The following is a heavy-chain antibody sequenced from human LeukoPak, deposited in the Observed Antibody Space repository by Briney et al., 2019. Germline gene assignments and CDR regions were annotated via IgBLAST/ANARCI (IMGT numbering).Heavy chain of an antibody. CDR3: ARQVGATRFYYFDY. J-gene: IGHJ4*02. D-gene: IGHD1-26*01. V-gene: IGHV4-59*08. Sequence: NYNPSLKSPATTSLDMSKNQFSLNLSSVTAADTAVYYCARQVGATRFYYFDYWGQGTLVTVSS.